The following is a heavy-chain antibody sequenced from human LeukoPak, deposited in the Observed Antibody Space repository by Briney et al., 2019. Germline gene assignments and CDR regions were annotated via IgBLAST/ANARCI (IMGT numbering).Heavy chain of an antibody. D-gene: IGHD5-12*01. CDR2: TSGYGGST. J-gene: IGHJ4*02. CDR1: GFTFSTYA. V-gene: IGHV3-23*01. CDR3: AKYVIQQLRSSGYDYFDY. Sequence: GGSLRLSCAASGFTFSTYAMSWVRQAPGKGLEWVSATSGYGGSTYYADSVEGRFTISRDNAKNSLYLQMNSLRAEDTAVYYCAKYVIQQLRSSGYDYFDYWGQGTLVTVSS.